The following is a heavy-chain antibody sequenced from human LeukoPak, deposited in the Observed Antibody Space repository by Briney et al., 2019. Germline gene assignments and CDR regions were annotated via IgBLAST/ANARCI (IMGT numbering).Heavy chain of an antibody. CDR1: GGSISSSSYY. V-gene: IGHV4-39*01. CDR3: ARANNWNYERVPLD. CDR2: IYYSGST. D-gene: IGHD1-7*01. Sequence: SETLSLTCTVSGGSISSSSYYWGWIRQPPGKGLEWIGSIYYSGSTYYSPSLKSRVTISVDTSKNQFSLKLSSVTAADTAVYYCARANNWNYERVPLDWGQGTLVTVSS. J-gene: IGHJ1*01.